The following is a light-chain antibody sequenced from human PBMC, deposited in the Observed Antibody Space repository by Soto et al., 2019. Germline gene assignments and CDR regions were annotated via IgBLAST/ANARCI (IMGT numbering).Light chain of an antibody. Sequence: DIQLTQSPSFLSASVGDRVTITCRASQGISSYLAWYQQTPGKAPKLLIYASSTLQSGDPSRLSGSGSGTEFTLTIRSLQPEDFATYSCQQLNTFPVTFGQGTRLDI. CDR3: QQLNTFPVT. CDR1: QGISSY. V-gene: IGKV1-9*01. J-gene: IGKJ5*01. CDR2: ASS.